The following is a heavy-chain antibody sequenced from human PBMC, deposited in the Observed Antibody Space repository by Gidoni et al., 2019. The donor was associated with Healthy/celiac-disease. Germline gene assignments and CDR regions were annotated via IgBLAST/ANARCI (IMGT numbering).Heavy chain of an antibody. J-gene: IGHJ4*02. D-gene: IGHD6-19*01. CDR2: IYYSGST. Sequence: QVQLQASGPGLVKPSETLSLTCTVSGGSISSYYWSWTRQHPGTGLEWIGYIYYSGSTHYNPSIKSRVTISVDTSKNQFSLKLSSVTAADTAVYYCARVSWEDSSGWYGRRVPGYFDYWGQGTLVTVSS. CDR3: ARVSWEDSSGWYGRRVPGYFDY. CDR1: GGSISSYY. V-gene: IGHV4-59*01.